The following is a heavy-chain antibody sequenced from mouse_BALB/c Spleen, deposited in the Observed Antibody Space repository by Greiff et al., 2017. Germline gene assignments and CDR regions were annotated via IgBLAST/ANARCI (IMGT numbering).Heavy chain of an antibody. D-gene: IGHD4-1*01. CDR1: GYTFTDYE. Sequence: VQLQQSGAELVRPGASVTLSCKASGYTFTDYEMHWVKQTPVHGLEWIGAIDPETGGTAYNQKFKGKATLTADNSSSTAYMELRSLTSEDSAVYYCSNWVLAYWGQGTLVTVSA. J-gene: IGHJ3*01. V-gene: IGHV1-15*01. CDR3: SNWVLAY. CDR2: IDPETGGT.